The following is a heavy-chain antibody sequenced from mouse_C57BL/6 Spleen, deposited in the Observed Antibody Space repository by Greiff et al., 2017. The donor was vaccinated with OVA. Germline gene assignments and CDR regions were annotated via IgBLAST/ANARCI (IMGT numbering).Heavy chain of an antibody. Sequence: EVKLVESGGGLVQPGGSRRGAWFASGFTFPHSVMNWVRQSPEKGLEWVAQIRLTSDNYATHYAESVKGRFTISRDDSKSSVYLQMNILRAEDTGIYYCTGDYDGYWYFDVWGTGTTVTVSS. J-gene: IGHJ1*03. CDR2: IRLTSDNYAT. CDR1: GFTFPHSV. CDR3: TGDYDGYWYFDV. D-gene: IGHD2-4*01. V-gene: IGHV6-3*01.